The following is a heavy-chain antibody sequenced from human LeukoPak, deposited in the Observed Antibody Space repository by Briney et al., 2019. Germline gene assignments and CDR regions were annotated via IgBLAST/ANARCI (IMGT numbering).Heavy chain of an antibody. CDR3: AKCSAGYYNDAFDI. V-gene: IGHV3-30*02. J-gene: IGHJ3*02. CDR2: IRHDGSNK. Sequence: GGSLRLSCAASGFTFSSYGMHWVRQAPGKGLEWVAFIRHDGSNKYYADSVKRRFTISRDNSKNTLYLQVNSLRAEDTAMYYCAKCSAGYYNDAFDIWGRGTMVTVSS. D-gene: IGHD3-10*02. CDR1: GFTFSSYG.